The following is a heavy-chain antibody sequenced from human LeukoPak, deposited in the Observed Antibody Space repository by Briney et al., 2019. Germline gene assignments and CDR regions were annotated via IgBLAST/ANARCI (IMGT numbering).Heavy chain of an antibody. CDR3: ARGPTPSFYYGSGSYYSLDY. D-gene: IGHD3-10*01. J-gene: IGHJ4*02. Sequence: PGGSLRLSCAASGFTFSSHAMNWVRQAPGKGLEWVSYISISSSSVYYADSVKGRFTISRDNAKNSLYLQMNSLRAEDTAVYFCARGPTPSFYYGSGSYYSLDYWGQGTLVTVSS. CDR2: ISISSSSV. CDR1: GFTFSSHA. V-gene: IGHV3-48*04.